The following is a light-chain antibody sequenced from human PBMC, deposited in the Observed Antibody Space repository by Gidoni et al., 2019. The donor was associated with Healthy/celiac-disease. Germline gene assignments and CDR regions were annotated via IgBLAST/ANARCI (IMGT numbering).Light chain of an antibody. CDR2: GAS. CDR3: QQDNNWPPWT. CDR1: QSVSSN. J-gene: IGKJ1*01. Sequence: EIVITQSPATLSVSPGERATLSFRASQSVSSNLAWYQQKPGQAPRLLIYGASTRATGIPARFSGSGSGTEFTLTISSLQSEDFAVYYCQQDNNWPPWTFGQGTKVEIK. V-gene: IGKV3-15*01.